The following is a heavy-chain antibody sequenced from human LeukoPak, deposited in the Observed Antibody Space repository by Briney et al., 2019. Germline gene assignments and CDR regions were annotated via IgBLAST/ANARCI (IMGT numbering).Heavy chain of an antibody. D-gene: IGHD1-26*01. CDR1: GFKVNSNY. CDR3: AKEGATSIVLDY. J-gene: IGHJ4*02. Sequence: PGGSLRLSCAASGFKVNSNYMSWVRQPPGKGLEWVSVIYTGGATSYADTVKGRFTISRDNSKNTLYLQMNSLRAGDTAVYYCAKEGATSIVLDYWGQGTLVTVSS. CDR2: IYTGGAT. V-gene: IGHV3-53*01.